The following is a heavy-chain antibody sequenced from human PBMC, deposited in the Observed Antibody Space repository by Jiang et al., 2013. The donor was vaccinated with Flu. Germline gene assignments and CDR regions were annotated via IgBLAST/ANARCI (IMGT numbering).Heavy chain of an antibody. Sequence: SGAEVKKPGASVKVSCKASGYTFTSYAMHWVRQAPGQRLEWMGWINAGNGNTKYSQKFQGRVTITRDTSASTAYMELSSLRSEDTAVYYCARDSTVTLGGVCDPWGQGTLVTVSS. D-gene: IGHD4-17*01. CDR3: ARDSTVTLGGVCDP. CDR2: INAGNGNT. V-gene: IGHV1-3*01. J-gene: IGHJ5*02. CDR1: GYTFTSYA.